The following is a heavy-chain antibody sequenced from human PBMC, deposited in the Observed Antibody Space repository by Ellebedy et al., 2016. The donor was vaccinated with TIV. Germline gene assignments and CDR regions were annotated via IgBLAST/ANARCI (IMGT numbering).Heavy chain of an antibody. CDR2: ISDSSSYI. CDR1: GFTFSSYS. V-gene: IGHV3-21*01. Sequence: GESLKISCAASGFTFSSYSMNWVRQAPGKGLEWVSSISDSSSYIYYADSLKGRFTISRDNAKNSLYLQMNSLRAEDTDVYYCARERRIYSSGWSDAFDIWGQGTMVTVSS. J-gene: IGHJ3*02. CDR3: ARERRIYSSGWSDAFDI. D-gene: IGHD6-19*01.